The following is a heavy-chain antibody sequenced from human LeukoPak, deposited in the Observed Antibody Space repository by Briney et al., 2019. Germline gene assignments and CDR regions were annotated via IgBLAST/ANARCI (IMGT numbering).Heavy chain of an antibody. CDR2: IYTSGNT. D-gene: IGHD3-9*01. V-gene: IGHV4-4*07. J-gene: IGHJ4*02. CDR1: GASISNYY. CDR3: ARDYDKAFDI. Sequence: SETLSLTCAVSGASISNYYWSWIRQSAGKGQEWIGRIYTSGNTNYNPSLRSRVTMSVDTSRNHFSLKLSSVTAADTAVYYCARDYDKAFDIWGQGTLVTVSS.